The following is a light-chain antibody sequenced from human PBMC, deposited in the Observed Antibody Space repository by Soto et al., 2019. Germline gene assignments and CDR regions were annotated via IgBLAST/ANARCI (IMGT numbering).Light chain of an antibody. CDR3: RSYSSISPCV. J-gene: IGLJ3*02. CDR1: SSDIGAYNH. Sequence: QSALTQPASVSGSPGQSITISCTGTSSDIGAYNHVSWYQQHPGKAPKLMIYEVTNRPSGVSIRFSGSKSGSAASLTISGLQAEDEADYYCRSYSSISPCVFGGGTKLTVL. V-gene: IGLV2-14*01. CDR2: EVT.